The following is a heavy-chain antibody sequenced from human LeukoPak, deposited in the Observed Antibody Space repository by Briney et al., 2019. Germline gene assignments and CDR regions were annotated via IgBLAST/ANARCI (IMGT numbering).Heavy chain of an antibody. CDR3: ATETGDSPDY. D-gene: IGHD3-10*01. J-gene: IGHJ4*02. V-gene: IGHV3-23*01. Sequence: GGSLRLSCAASGFTFSSYAMSWVRQAPGKGLEWVSGISASGANTFYADSVKGRFTISRDNSKNTPFLQMNSLRGEDTAVYYCATETGDSPDYWGQGTLVTVSS. CDR2: ISASGANT. CDR1: GFTFSSYA.